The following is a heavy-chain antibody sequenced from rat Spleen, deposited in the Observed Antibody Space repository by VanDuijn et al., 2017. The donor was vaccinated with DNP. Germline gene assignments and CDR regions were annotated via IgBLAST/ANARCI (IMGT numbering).Heavy chain of an antibody. CDR2: ISTSGGST. D-gene: IGHD1-4*01. Sequence: EVQLVESGGGLVQPGRSLRLSCAASGFTFSNYYMAWVRQAPKKGLEWVATISTSGGSTYYRDSVKGRFTISRDNAKSTLYLQMDSLRSEDTATYYCARGNYPGINTFDHWGQGVMVTVSS. CDR1: GFTFSNYY. CDR3: ARGNYPGINTFDH. V-gene: IGHV5-25*01. J-gene: IGHJ2*01.